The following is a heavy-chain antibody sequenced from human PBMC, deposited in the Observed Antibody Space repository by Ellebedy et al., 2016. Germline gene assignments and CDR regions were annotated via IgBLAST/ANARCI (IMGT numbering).Heavy chain of an antibody. CDR1: GYSFANYW. CDR2: IYPSYSDT. CDR3: ARHDHSTGYVSQGFDF. Sequence: GGSLTLSXHVSGYSFANYWNGWVRQLPGKGLECLVFIYPSYSDTRYSPSFQGPVTMSADKSISTAYLHLRSLKASDTAMYYCARHDHSTGYVSQGFDFWGQGTLVTVSS. D-gene: IGHD3-22*01. J-gene: IGHJ4*02. V-gene: IGHV5-51*01.